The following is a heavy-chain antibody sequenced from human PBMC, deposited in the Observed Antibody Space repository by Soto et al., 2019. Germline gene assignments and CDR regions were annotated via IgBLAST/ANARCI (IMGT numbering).Heavy chain of an antibody. J-gene: IGHJ3*02. CDR2: IIPIFGTA. V-gene: IGHV1-69*13. CDR1: GGTFSSYA. CDR3: ARDLKPSQTPRAFDI. Sequence: GASVKVSCKASGGTFSSYAISWVRQAPGQGLEWMGVIIPIFGTANYAQKFQGRVTITADESTSTAYMELSGLRSEDTAVYYCARDLKPSQTPRAFDIWGQGTMVTVSS.